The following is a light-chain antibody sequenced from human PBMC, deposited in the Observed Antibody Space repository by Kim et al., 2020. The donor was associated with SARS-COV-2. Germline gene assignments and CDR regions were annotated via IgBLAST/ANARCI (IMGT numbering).Light chain of an antibody. CDR1: ILAKKY. Sequence: SVSPEQTAGISCSGNILAKKYARWFQQKPGQAPLLIIYKNSERPSGIPERFSGSSSGATVTLTITGAQVEDEADYYCYSAADNNRVFGGGTQLTVL. J-gene: IGLJ3*02. V-gene: IGLV3-27*01. CDR2: KNS. CDR3: YSAADNNRV.